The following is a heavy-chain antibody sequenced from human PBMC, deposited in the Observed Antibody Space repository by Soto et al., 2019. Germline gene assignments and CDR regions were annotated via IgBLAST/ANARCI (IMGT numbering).Heavy chain of an antibody. J-gene: IGHJ6*02. D-gene: IGHD2-15*01. Sequence: GGSLRLSCAASGFTFSSYSMNWVRQAPGKGLEWVSYISSSSSTIYYADSVKGRFTISRDNAKNSLYLQMNSLRAEDTAVYYCARSTERYCSGGSCYSDYYYGMDVWGQGTTVTVS. CDR2: ISSSSSTI. CDR3: ARSTERYCSGGSCYSDYYYGMDV. V-gene: IGHV3-48*01. CDR1: GFTFSSYS.